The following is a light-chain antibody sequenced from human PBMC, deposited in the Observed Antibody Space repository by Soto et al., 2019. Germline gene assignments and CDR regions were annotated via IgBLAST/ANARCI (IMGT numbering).Light chain of an antibody. J-gene: IGKJ4*01. CDR2: WAS. V-gene: IGKV4-1*01. CDR1: QSVIYSANNKNC. CDR3: QQYGSSQRLT. Sequence: DIVMTQSPDSLDVYLGERATINCKSSQSVIYSANNKNCLAWYQQKPGQPPKLLIYWASTRESGVPDRFSGSGSGTDFTLTISRLEPEDFAVYYCQQYGSSQRLTFGGGTKVDIK.